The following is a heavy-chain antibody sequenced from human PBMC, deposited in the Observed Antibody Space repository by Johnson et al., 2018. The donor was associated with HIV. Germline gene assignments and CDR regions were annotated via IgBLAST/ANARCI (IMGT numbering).Heavy chain of an antibody. D-gene: IGHD3-22*01. CDR2: ISYDGTNK. CDR3: ARPVVADYRGAFDI. CDR1: GFTVSSNY. Sequence: QVQLVESGGGVVQPGRSLRLSCAASGFTVSSNYMNWVRQAPGKGLEWVAFISYDGTNKYYADSVKGRFTISRDNAKNSLYLQMNSLRAEDTAVYYCARPVVADYRGAFDIWGQGTMVTVSS. V-gene: IGHV3-30*03. J-gene: IGHJ3*02.